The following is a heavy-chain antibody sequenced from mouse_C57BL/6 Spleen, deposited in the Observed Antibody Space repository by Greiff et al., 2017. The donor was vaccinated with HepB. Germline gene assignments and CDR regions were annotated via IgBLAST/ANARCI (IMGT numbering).Heavy chain of an antibody. D-gene: IGHD4-1*01. CDR3: ARLTGYAMDY. CDR2: ISGGGGNT. CDR1: GFTFSSYT. J-gene: IGHJ4*01. V-gene: IGHV5-9*01. Sequence: EVMLVESGGGLVKPGGSLKLSCAASGFTFSSYTMSWVRQTPEKRLEWVATISGGGGNTYYPDSVKGRFTISRDNAKNTLYLQMSSLRSEDTALYYCARLTGYAMDYWGQGTSVTVSS.